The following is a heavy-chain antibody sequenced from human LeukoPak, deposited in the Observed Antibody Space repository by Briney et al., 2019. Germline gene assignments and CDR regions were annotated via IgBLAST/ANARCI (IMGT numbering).Heavy chain of an antibody. D-gene: IGHD1-20*01. CDR2: IKSDGITI. CDR3: LRDLNWSLDQ. J-gene: IGHJ4*02. V-gene: IGHV3-74*01. CDR1: GFTFSNYM. Sequence: GGSLRLSCAASGFTFSNYMMHWVRQTPGKGLVWVSRIKSDGITITYADSVKGRFTISRDNAKNTLYLQMNSLRAEDTAVYYCLRDLNWSLDQWGQGTLVTVSS.